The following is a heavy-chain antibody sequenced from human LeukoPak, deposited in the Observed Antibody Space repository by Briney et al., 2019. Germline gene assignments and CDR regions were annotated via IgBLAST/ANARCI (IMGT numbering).Heavy chain of an antibody. V-gene: IGHV3-23*01. CDR3: AKDPTIFGVVIILNYFDY. J-gene: IGHJ4*02. CDR2: ISGSGGST. D-gene: IGHD3-3*01. CDR1: GFTFSSYA. Sequence: PGGSLRLSCAASGFTFSSYAMSWVRQAPGKGLEWVSAISGSGGSTYYADSVKGRFTISRDNSKNTLYLQMNSLRAEDTAVYYCAKDPTIFGVVIILNYFDYWGQGTLVTVSS.